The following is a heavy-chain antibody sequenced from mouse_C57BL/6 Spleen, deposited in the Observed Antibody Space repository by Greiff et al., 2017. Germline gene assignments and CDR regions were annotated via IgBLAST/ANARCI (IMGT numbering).Heavy chain of an antibody. V-gene: IGHV1-54*01. Sequence: VQLQQSGAELVRPGTSVKVSCKASGYAFTNYLIEWVKQRPGQGLEWIGVINPGSGGTNYNEKFKGKATLTADKSSSTAYMQLSSLTSEDSAVYFCARTEEPSMVIDYRGQGTTLTVSS. D-gene: IGHD2-2*01. CDR1: GYAFTNYL. J-gene: IGHJ2*01. CDR2: INPGSGGT. CDR3: ARTEEPSMVIDY.